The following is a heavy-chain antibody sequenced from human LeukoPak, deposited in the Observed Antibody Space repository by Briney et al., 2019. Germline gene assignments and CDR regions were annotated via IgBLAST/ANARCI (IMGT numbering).Heavy chain of an antibody. J-gene: IGHJ4*02. Sequence: PGGSLRLSCAASGFTFSSNWMHWVRQAPEKGLVWVSYINPDGTSTKYADSVQGRFTISRDNAKNTLYLQMNSLRVDDTAVYYCAKDLHFGSADYWGQGTLVTVSS. V-gene: IGHV3-74*03. CDR1: GFTFSSNW. D-gene: IGHD3-10*01. CDR3: AKDLHFGSADY. CDR2: INPDGTST.